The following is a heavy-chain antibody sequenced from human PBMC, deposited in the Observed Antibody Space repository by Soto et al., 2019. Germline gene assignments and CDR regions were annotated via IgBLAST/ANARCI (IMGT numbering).Heavy chain of an antibody. V-gene: IGHV1-2*04. CDR3: ATSYSGSYGFDY. Sequence: GASVKVSCKASGYTLTGYYMHWVRQAPGQGLEWMGWINPNSGGTNYAQKFQGWVTMTRDTSISTAYMELSRLRSDDTAVYYCATSYSGSYGFDYWGQGTLVTVSS. D-gene: IGHD1-26*01. J-gene: IGHJ4*02. CDR2: INPNSGGT. CDR1: GYTLTGYY.